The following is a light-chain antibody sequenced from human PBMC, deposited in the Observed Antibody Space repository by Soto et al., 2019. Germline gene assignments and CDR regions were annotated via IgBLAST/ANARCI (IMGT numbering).Light chain of an antibody. Sequence: EIVLTQSPGTLSLSPGERATLSCRASQSISSNYLAWYQQKPGQAPRLLIYGASNRATGIPDRFSGSESGTDFTLTISRLEPEDFAVYFCQQYAVSPWTFGHGTKVEIK. CDR3: QQYAVSPWT. V-gene: IGKV3-20*01. CDR2: GAS. CDR1: QSISSNY. J-gene: IGKJ1*01.